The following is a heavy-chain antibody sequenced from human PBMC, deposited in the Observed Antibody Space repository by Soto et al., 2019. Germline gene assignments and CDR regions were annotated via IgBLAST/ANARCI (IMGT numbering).Heavy chain of an antibody. CDR1: GFTFSSYG. CDR2: ISSGGSST. V-gene: IGHV3-23*01. J-gene: IGHJ6*02. CDR3: AKFGVVAARRGEDYMDV. D-gene: IGHD2-15*01. Sequence: EVQLLESGGGLVQPGGSLRLSCAASGFTFSSYGMSWVRQAPGKGLAWVSSISSGGSSTLYADSVKGRVTISRDNSKNTLFLQVNSLRPEDTAVYYCAKFGVVAARRGEDYMDVCGLGTTVTVS.